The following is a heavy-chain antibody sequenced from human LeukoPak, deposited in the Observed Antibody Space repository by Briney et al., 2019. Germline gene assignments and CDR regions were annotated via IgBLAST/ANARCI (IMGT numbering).Heavy chain of an antibody. J-gene: IGHJ5*02. CDR2: ISYDGSNK. CDR1: GFTFSSYG. Sequence: PGGSLRLSCAASGFTFSSYGMHWVRQAPGKGLEWVAVISYDGSNKFYADSVKGRFTISRDNSKNTLYLQMNSLRAEDTAVYYCAKDYLLGYCSGGICYTSNWFDPWGQGTLVTVSS. D-gene: IGHD2-15*01. CDR3: AKDYLLGYCSGGICYTSNWFDP. V-gene: IGHV3-30*18.